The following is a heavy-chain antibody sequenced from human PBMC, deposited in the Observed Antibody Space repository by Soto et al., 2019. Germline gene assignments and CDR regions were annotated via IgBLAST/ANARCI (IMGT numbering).Heavy chain of an antibody. J-gene: IGHJ2*01. Sequence: SETLSLTCTVSGGSVSSVSYYWNWIRQPPGKGLEWIGEINHSGSTNYNPSLKSRVSISVGTSSNQFSLKLSSVTAADTAVYYCARGRGDGYNQDWYFDLWGRGTLVTVSS. CDR2: INHSGST. D-gene: IGHD3-10*01. V-gene: IGHV4-39*07. CDR3: ARGRGDGYNQDWYFDL. CDR1: GGSVSSVSYY.